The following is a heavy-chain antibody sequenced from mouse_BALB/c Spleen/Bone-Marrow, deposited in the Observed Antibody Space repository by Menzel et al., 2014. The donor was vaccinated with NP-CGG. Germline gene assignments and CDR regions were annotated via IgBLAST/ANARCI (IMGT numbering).Heavy chain of an antibody. CDR1: GYTFTDYW. D-gene: IGHD1-1*01. V-gene: IGHV1-7*01. J-gene: IGHJ1*01. Sequence: QVQFQQSGAELAKPGASVKMSCKASGYTFTDYWMHWVKQRPGQGLEWIGYINPSSGYTEYNQKFKDKATLTADKSSSTAYMQLNILTSEDSAVYYCARRYGSLWYFDVWGAGTTVTVSS. CDR3: ARRYGSLWYFDV. CDR2: INPSSGYT.